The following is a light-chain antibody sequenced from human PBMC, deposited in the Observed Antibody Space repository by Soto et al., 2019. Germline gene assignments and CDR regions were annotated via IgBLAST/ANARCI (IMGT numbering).Light chain of an antibody. CDR2: SNN. CDR3: QSYDNSLSVYV. Sequence: QSVLTQPPSASGTPGQRVTISCSGSSSNIGSNTVNWYLQLPGTAPKLLIYSNNQRPSGVPDRFSGSKSGTSASLAISGLQSEDEADYYCQSYDNSLSVYVFGTGTKVTVL. J-gene: IGLJ1*01. V-gene: IGLV1-44*01. CDR1: SSNIGSNT.